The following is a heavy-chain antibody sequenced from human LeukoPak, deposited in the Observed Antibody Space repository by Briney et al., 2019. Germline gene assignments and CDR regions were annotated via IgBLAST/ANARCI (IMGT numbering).Heavy chain of an antibody. J-gene: IGHJ6*04. D-gene: IGHD3-10*02. Sequence: GGSLRLSCAASGFTFSSYDMHWVRQATGEGLEWVSAIGTAGDTYYPDSVKGRFTISRDNAKNSLYLQMNSLRAEDTAVYYCAELGITMIGGVWGKGTTVTISS. CDR1: GFTFSSYD. CDR2: IGTAGDT. V-gene: IGHV3-13*01. CDR3: AELGITMIGGV.